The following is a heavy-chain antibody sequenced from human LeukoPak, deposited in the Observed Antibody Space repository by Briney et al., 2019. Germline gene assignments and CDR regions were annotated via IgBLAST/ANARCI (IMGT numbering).Heavy chain of an antibody. CDR1: GRSISSSSYY. J-gene: IGHJ3*02. Sequence: SETLSLTCTVSGRSISSSSYYWGWIRQPPGKGLEWIGSIYYSGSTYYNPSLKSRVTISVDTSKNQFSLKLSSVTAADTAVYYCARENDDAFDIWGQGTMVTVSS. V-gene: IGHV4-39*02. CDR2: IYYSGST. CDR3: ARENDDAFDI.